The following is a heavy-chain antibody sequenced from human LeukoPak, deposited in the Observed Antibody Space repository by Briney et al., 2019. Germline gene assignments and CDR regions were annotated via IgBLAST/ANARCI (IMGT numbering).Heavy chain of an antibody. CDR1: GYTFTSYG. V-gene: IGHV1-2*02. J-gene: IGHJ6*02. Sequence: ASVKVSCKASGYTFTSYGISWVRQAPGQGLEWMGWINPNSGGTNYAQKFQGRVTMTRDTSISTAYMELSRLRSDDTAVYYCARDPAAGTSDYYYGMDVWGQGTTVTVSS. CDR3: ARDPAAGTSDYYYGMDV. D-gene: IGHD6-19*01. CDR2: INPNSGGT.